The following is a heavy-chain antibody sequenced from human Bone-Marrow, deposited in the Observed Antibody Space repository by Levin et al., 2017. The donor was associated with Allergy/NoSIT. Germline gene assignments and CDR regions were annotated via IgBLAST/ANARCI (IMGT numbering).Heavy chain of an antibody. D-gene: IGHD1-26*01. CDR1: GYTFSNYW. Sequence: KVSCQGSGYTFSNYWIAWVRQMSGKGLEWMGIIYPGDSDTRYSPSFQGQVTISADKSITTAYLQWNTLKASDTAMYYCVRTVGASEHAFEMWGQGTRVTVSS. V-gene: IGHV5-51*01. J-gene: IGHJ3*02. CDR2: IYPGDSDT. CDR3: VRTVGASEHAFEM.